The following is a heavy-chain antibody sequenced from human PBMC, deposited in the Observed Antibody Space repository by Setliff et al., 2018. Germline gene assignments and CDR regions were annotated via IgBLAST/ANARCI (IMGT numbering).Heavy chain of an antibody. CDR2: INHSGST. CDR3: ARGWGSGWSKEGAFDI. V-gene: IGHV4-34*01. CDR1: GGSFSGYY. Sequence: SETLSLTCAVYGGSFSGYYWSWLRQPPGKGLEWIGEINHSGSTNYNPSLKSRVTISVETSKNQFSLKLSSVTAADTAVYYCARGWGSGWSKEGAFDIWGQGTMVTVSS. D-gene: IGHD6-19*01. J-gene: IGHJ3*02.